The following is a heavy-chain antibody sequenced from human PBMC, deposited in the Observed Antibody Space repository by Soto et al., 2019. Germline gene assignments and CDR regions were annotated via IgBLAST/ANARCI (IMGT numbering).Heavy chain of an antibody. CDR2: INHSGST. D-gene: IGHD2-2*01. V-gene: IGHV4-34*01. CDR1: GGSFSGYY. Sequence: SETLSLTCAVYGGSFSGYYWSWIRQPPGKGLEWIGEINHSGSTNYNPSLKSRVTISVDTSKNQFSLKLSSVTAADTAVYYCARAGLGGPAAMPGSPYYYYYMDVWGKGTTVTVSS. J-gene: IGHJ6*03. CDR3: ARAGLGGPAAMPGSPYYYYYMDV.